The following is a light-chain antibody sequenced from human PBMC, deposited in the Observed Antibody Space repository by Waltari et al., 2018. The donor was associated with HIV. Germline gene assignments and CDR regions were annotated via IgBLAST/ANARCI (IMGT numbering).Light chain of an antibody. J-gene: IGLJ7*02. V-gene: IGLV1-51*01. CDR3: GTWDSSLSAAV. CDR2: DNN. Sequence: QSVLTQPPSVSAAPGQKVTISCSGSSSNIGKNYVSWYQQLPGTAPKLLIYDNNKRPSGIPDRFSGSKSGTSATLGITELQTGDEADYYCGTWDSSLSAAVFGGGTQLTAL. CDR1: SSNIGKNY.